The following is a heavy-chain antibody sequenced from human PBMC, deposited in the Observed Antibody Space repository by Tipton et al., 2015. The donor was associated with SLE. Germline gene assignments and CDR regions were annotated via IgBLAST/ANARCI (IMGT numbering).Heavy chain of an antibody. J-gene: IGHJ4*02. D-gene: IGHD3-22*01. CDR3: ARLVIYDNSGYPFDY. CDR2: IYQSGFT. CDR1: RGSISGGTHY. Sequence: TLSLTCTVSRGSISGGTHYLGWIHQPPGRGLAWIGNIYQSGFTYHHPSLKSRVTFSIDTSNNQFSLKLSSVTAADTAVYYCARLVIYDNSGYPFDYWGQGTLVTVSS. V-gene: IGHV4-39*07.